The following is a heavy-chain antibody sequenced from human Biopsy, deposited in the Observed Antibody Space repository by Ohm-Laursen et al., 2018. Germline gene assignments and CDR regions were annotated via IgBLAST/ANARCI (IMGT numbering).Heavy chain of an antibody. J-gene: IGHJ4*02. CDR1: GYTFTTYY. CDR3: VLASFDY. CDR2: INPGGNST. V-gene: IGHV1-46*01. Sequence: SVKVSCKVSGYTFTTYYIHWVRQAPGQGLEWMGIINPGGNSTAYTQNFQGRVTMTWDTPTTTVYMELSSLRSEDTAVYYCVLASFDYWGQGTLVTVPS.